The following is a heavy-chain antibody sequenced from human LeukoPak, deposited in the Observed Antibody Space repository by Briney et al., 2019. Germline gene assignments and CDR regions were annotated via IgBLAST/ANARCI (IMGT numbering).Heavy chain of an antibody. Sequence: PSETLSLTCTVSGGSISSYYWSWIRQPPGKGLEWIGYLYCSGSTNYNPSLKSRITISVDTSKNQFSLKLSSVTAADTAVYYCARGVGGSSWLDFWGQGTLVTVSS. V-gene: IGHV4-59*01. CDR2: LYCSGST. J-gene: IGHJ5*01. CDR1: GGSISSYY. D-gene: IGHD6-13*01. CDR3: ARGVGGSSWLDF.